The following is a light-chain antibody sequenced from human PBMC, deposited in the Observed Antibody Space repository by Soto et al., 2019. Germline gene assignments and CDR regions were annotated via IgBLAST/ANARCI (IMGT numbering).Light chain of an antibody. CDR3: SSYTSSSTHGVV. Sequence: QSVLTQPASVSGSPGQSITISCTGTSSDVGGYNYVSWYQQHPGKAPKLMIYDVSNRPSGVSNRFSGSKSGNTASLTISGLQAEDEADYYCSSYTSSSTHGVVFGGGTQLTVL. V-gene: IGLV2-14*01. CDR2: DVS. CDR1: SSDVGGYNY. J-gene: IGLJ2*01.